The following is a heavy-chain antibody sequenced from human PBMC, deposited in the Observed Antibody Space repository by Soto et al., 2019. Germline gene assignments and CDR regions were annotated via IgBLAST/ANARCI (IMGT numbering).Heavy chain of an antibody. V-gene: IGHV2-5*02. Sequence: QINLKESGPPLVKPTQTLTLTCSFSGFSLTTAGVGVGWVRQSPGEALEWLALIYWDDDERYSPSLKTRLTITKETSNNEGVLKMTKMATVDTATYYCAHSRNLIAEDAQVGDFDYWGQGTLVTVSS. CDR2: IYWDDDE. CDR3: AHSRNLIAEDAQVGDFDY. D-gene: IGHD3-16*01. J-gene: IGHJ4*02. CDR1: GFSLTTAGVG.